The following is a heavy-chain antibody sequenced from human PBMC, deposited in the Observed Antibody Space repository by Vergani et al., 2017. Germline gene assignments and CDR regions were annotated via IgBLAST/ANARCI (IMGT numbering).Heavy chain of an antibody. CDR1: GGTFSSYT. Sequence: QVQLVQSGAEVKKPGSSVKVSCKASGGTFSSYTISWVRQAPGQGLEWMGRIIPILGIANYAQKFQGRVTITADKSTRTAYMELSSLRSEDTAVYYCARARRQSEGRWFDPWGQGTLVTVSS. V-gene: IGHV1-69*02. CDR2: IIPILGIA. D-gene: IGHD6-19*01. CDR3: ARARRQSEGRWFDP. J-gene: IGHJ5*02.